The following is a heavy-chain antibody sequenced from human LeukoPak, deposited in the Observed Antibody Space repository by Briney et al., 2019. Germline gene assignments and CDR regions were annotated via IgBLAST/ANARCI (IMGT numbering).Heavy chain of an antibody. D-gene: IGHD3-22*01. J-gene: IGHJ5*02. CDR3: ARLYDSTTYNWFDP. CDR2: ISAYNGNT. CDR1: GYTFTSYG. V-gene: IGHV1-18*01. Sequence: ASVKVSCKASGYTFTSYGISWVRQAPGQGLEWMGWISAYNGNTNYAQKLQSRVTMTTDTSTSTAYMELRSLRSDDTAVYYCARLYDSTTYNWFDPWGQGTLVTVSS.